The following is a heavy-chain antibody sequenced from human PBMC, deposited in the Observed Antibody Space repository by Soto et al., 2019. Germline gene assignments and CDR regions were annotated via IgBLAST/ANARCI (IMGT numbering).Heavy chain of an antibody. Sequence: ASVKVSCKASGYTFTSYYMHWVRQAPGQGLEWMGIINPSGGSTSYAQKFQGRVTMTRDTSTSTVYMELSSLRSEDTAVYCCAKDRSLLRYFDWFLIPDYWGQGTLVTVSS. V-gene: IGHV1-46*01. CDR2: INPSGGST. D-gene: IGHD3-9*01. J-gene: IGHJ4*02. CDR3: AKDRSLLRYFDWFLIPDY. CDR1: GYTFTSYY.